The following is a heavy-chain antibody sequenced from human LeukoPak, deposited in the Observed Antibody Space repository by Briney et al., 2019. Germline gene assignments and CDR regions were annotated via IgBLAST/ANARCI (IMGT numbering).Heavy chain of an antibody. Sequence: SETLSLTCTVSGYSISSGYYWGWIRQPPGKGLEWIGSIYHSGSTYYNPSLKSRVTISVDTSKNQFSLKLSSVTAADTAVYYCARQYSDILTGYHRGELYWYFDLWGRGTLVTVSS. CDR3: ARQYSDILTGYHRGELYWYFDL. V-gene: IGHV4-38-2*02. CDR2: IYHSGST. CDR1: GYSISSGYY. D-gene: IGHD3-9*01. J-gene: IGHJ2*01.